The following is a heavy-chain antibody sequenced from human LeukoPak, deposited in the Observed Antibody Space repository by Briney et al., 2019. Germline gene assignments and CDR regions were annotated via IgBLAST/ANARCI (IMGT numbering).Heavy chain of an antibody. J-gene: IGHJ4*02. V-gene: IGHV1-18*01. CDR2: INAYNDNT. Sequence: GASVKVSCKASGYTFTRHGISWVRQAPGQGLEWMGWINAYNDNTKYAHKCQGRVTMTTDTSTSTAYMELRRLRPEDTAVYYCARDERYDSSGYPFDYWGQGTVVTVSS. CDR1: GYTFTRHG. D-gene: IGHD3-22*01. CDR3: ARDERYDSSGYPFDY.